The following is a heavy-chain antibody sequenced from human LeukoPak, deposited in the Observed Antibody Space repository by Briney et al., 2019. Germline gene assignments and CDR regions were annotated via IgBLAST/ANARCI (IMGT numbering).Heavy chain of an antibody. Sequence: SGRSLRLSCAASGFTFDDYAMHWVRQAPGKGLEWVSGISWNSGSIGYADSVKGRFTISRDSAKNSLYLQMNSLRAEDTALYYCAKLSVAGDWGQGTLVTVSS. D-gene: IGHD6-19*01. CDR2: ISWNSGSI. J-gene: IGHJ4*02. CDR1: GFTFDDYA. V-gene: IGHV3-9*01. CDR3: AKLSVAGD.